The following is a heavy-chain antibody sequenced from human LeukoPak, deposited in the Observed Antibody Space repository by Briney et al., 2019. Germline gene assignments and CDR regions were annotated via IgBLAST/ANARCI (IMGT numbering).Heavy chain of an antibody. CDR2: INTGNGNT. CDR3: ARVPLSDASGHYYSH. J-gene: IGHJ1*01. CDR1: GYTFTNYG. D-gene: IGHD3-22*01. V-gene: IGHV1-3*04. Sequence: GASVKVSCKTSGYTFTNYGMHWVRQAPRQSLEWMGWINTGNGNTKSSQKFQDRVTLTRDTSASTAYMELNSLGSEDTAVYYCARVPLSDASGHYYSHWGQGTLVTVSS.